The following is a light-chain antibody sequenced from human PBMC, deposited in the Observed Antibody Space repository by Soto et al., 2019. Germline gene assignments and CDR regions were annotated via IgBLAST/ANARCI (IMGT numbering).Light chain of an antibody. CDR3: QRYNSALGT. Sequence: DIQMTQSPSSLSASVGDRGTITCRASQGMSNNLAWYQQKPGKVPKLLIYAASTLQSGVPSRFSGSGSGTDFTLTISSLQPEDVATYYCQRYNSALGTFCGGTKVEIK. J-gene: IGKJ4*01. V-gene: IGKV1-27*01. CDR1: QGMSNN. CDR2: AAS.